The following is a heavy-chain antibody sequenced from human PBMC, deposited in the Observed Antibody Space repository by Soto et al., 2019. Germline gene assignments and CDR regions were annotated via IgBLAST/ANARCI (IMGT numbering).Heavy chain of an antibody. Sequence: LSLSCADSGFTFSIYWMSWVRQAPGKGLEWVAYIKQDGSQKDYVDSVKGRFTISRDNAKNSLYLQMNSLRAEDTAVYYCATYHPFDYWGQGTLVTVSS. D-gene: IGHD2-2*01. CDR1: GFTFSIYW. CDR2: IKQDGSQK. CDR3: ATYHPFDY. J-gene: IGHJ4*02. V-gene: IGHV3-7*03.